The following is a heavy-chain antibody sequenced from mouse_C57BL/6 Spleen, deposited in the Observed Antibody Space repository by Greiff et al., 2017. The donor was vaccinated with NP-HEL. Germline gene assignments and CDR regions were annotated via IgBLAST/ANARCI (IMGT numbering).Heavy chain of an antibody. CDR3: ARRYYGNAHGYFDV. CDR1: GYTFTDYY. V-gene: IGHV1-76*01. CDR2: IYPGSGNT. Sequence: VQLQQSGAELVRPGASVKLSCKASGYTFTDYYINWVKQRPGQGLEWIARIYPGSGNTYYNEKFKGKATLTAEKSSSTAYMQLSRLTSEDSAVYFCARRYYGNAHGYFDVSGTGTTVTVAA. D-gene: IGHD2-1*01. J-gene: IGHJ1*03.